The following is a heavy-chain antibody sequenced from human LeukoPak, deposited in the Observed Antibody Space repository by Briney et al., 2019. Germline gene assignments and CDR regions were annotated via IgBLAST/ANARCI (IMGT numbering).Heavy chain of an antibody. CDR2: ITSSGSTI. J-gene: IGHJ4*02. CDR3: ARASSMVRGGGYYFDY. D-gene: IGHD3-10*01. Sequence: GGSLRLSCAASGFTFSSYEMIWVRQAPGKGLEWVSYITSSGSTIYYADSVKGRFTISSDNAKNSLYLQMNSLRAEDTAVYYCARASSMVRGGGYYFDYWGQGTLVTVSS. V-gene: IGHV3-48*03. CDR1: GFTFSSYE.